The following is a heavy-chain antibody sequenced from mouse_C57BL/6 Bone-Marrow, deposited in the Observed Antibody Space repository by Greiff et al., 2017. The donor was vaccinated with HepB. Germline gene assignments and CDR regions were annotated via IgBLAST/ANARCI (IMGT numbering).Heavy chain of an antibody. CDR1: GFTFTDYY. J-gene: IGHJ4*01. D-gene: IGHD1-3*01. CDR2: IRNKANGYTT. V-gene: IGHV7-3*01. CDR3: ARYGELRHYAMDY. Sequence: EVQRVESGGGSVQPGGSLSLSCAASGFTFTDYYMSWVRQPPGKALEWLGFIRNKANGYTTEYSASVKGRFTISRDNSQSILYLQMNALRAEDSATYYCARYGELRHYAMDYWGQGTSVTVSS.